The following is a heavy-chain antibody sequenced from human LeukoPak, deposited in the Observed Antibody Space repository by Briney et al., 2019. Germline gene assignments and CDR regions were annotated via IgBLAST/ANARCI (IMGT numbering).Heavy chain of an antibody. CDR1: GFTFSDYY. D-gene: IGHD4-17*01. Sequence: GGSLRLSCTASGFTFSDYYMSWIRQAPGKGLEWVSYISSSYGTIYYADSLKGRFTISRDNAKNSLYLQMNSLRVEDTAVYYCARDHYGDPIYWGQGTLVTVSS. J-gene: IGHJ4*02. V-gene: IGHV3-11*01. CDR2: ISSSYGTI. CDR3: ARDHYGDPIY.